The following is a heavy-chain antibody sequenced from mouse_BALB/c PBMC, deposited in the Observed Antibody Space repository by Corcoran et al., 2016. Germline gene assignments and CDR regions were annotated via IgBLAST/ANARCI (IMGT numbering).Heavy chain of an antibody. CDR2: IYWDDDK. V-gene: IGHV8-12*01. CDR3: ARRAVFDY. Sequence: QVTLKESGPGILQPSQTLSLTCSFSGFSLSTSGMGVSWIRQPSGKGLEWLAHIYWDDDKRYNPSLKSRLTISKDTSRNQVFLTNTSVDTADTATYDCARRAVFDYWGQGTTLTVSS. CDR1: GFSLSTSGMG. J-gene: IGHJ2*01.